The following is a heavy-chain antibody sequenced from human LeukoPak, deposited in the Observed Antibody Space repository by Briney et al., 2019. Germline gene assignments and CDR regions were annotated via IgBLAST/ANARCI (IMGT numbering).Heavy chain of an antibody. CDR3: AREDYGDYNFDY. CDR2: ISSSSSYT. CDR1: GFTFSDYY. D-gene: IGHD4-17*01. V-gene: IGHV3-11*06. J-gene: IGHJ4*02. Sequence: PGGSLRLSCAASGFTFSDYYMSWIRQAPGKGLEWVSYISSSSSYTNYADSVKGRFTISRDNSKNTLYLQMNSLRAEDTAVYYCAREDYGDYNFDYWGQGTLVTVSS.